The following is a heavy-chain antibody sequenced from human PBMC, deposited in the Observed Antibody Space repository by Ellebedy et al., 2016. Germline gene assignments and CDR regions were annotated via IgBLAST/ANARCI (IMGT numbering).Heavy chain of an antibody. J-gene: IGHJ3*02. Sequence: SVKVSXXASGGTFSSYAISWVRQAPGQGLEWMGGIIPIFGTANYAQKFQGRVTITADESTSTAYMELSSLRSEDTAVYYCARDLGDHYYDSSGYSREVAFDIWGQGTMVTVSS. V-gene: IGHV1-69*13. CDR3: ARDLGDHYYDSSGYSREVAFDI. D-gene: IGHD3-22*01. CDR2: IIPIFGTA. CDR1: GGTFSSYA.